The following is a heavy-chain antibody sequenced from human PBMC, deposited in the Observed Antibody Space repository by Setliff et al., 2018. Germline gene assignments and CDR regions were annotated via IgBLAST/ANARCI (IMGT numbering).Heavy chain of an antibody. CDR2: IYASGST. CDR1: GESFSGHY. V-gene: IGHV4-59*11. CDR3: ARDHRDGYNAPYYYYYMDV. Sequence: SETLSLTCAVYGESFSGHYWSWIRQPPGKGLEWIGYIYASGSTNYDPSLKSRVTLSVDTSKNQLSLKLNSVTAADTAVYYCARDHRDGYNAPYYYYYMDVWGKGTTVTVSS. D-gene: IGHD5-12*01. J-gene: IGHJ6*03.